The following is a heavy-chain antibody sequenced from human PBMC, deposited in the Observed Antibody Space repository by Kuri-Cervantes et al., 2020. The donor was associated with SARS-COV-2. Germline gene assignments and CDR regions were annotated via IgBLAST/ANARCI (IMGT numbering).Heavy chain of an antibody. V-gene: IGHV3-9*01. CDR3: ATISGSYSPGDY. D-gene: IGHD3-10*01. Sequence: GGSLRLSCAASGFTFSSYGMHWVRQAPGKGLEWVSGISWNSGSIGYADSVKGRFTISRDNAKNSLYLQMNSLRAEDTALYYCATISGSYSPGDYWGQGTLVTVSS. J-gene: IGHJ4*02. CDR2: ISWNSGSI. CDR1: GFTFSSYG.